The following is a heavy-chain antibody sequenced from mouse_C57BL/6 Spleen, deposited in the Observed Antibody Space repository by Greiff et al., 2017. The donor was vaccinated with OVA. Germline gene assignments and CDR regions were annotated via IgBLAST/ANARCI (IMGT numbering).Heavy chain of an antibody. CDR3: AGGSNYLFAY. CDR1: GYTFTDYY. V-gene: IGHV1-26*01. Sequence: EVQLQQSGPELVKPGASVKISCKASGYTFTDYYMNWVKQSHGKSLEWIGDINPNNGGTSYNQKFKGKATLTVDKSSSTAYMELRSLTSEDSAVYYCAGGSNYLFAYWGQGTLVTVSA. D-gene: IGHD2-5*01. CDR2: INPNNGGT. J-gene: IGHJ3*01.